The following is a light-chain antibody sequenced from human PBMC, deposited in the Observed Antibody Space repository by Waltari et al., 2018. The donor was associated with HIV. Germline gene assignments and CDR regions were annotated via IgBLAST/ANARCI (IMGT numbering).Light chain of an antibody. Sequence: QSVLTQPPSVSGAPGQRVTIACAGSTSNIGADYDVHWYQQFPGTAPKLIIYHNNTRPSGVPDRFSGSKSDTSASRAITGLQPEDEADYYCQSYDNSLSAVVFGGGTKLTVL. CDR1: TSNIGADYD. CDR2: HNN. J-gene: IGLJ2*01. V-gene: IGLV1-40*01. CDR3: QSYDNSLSAVV.